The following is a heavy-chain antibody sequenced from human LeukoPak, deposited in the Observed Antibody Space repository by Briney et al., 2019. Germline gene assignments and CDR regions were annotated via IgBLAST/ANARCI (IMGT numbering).Heavy chain of an antibody. CDR2: INYNWDT. V-gene: IGHV4-59*01. CDR3: ARVSWFPGTSYYYMDV. Sequence: SETLSLTCTVSGGSISNDYWSWIRQPPGKGLEWIAYINYNWDTNYSPSLKSRATISIDTSKNQFSLNLTSVTAADSAVYYCARVSWFPGTSYYYMDVWGKGTTVTVSS. D-gene: IGHD1-1*01. CDR1: GGSISNDY. J-gene: IGHJ6*03.